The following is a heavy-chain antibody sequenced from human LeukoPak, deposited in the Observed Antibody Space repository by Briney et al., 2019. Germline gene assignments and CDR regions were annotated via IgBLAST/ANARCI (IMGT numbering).Heavy chain of an antibody. Sequence: PGGSXXLSCAASGFTFSSXXXXXVRQAPGXXXXXXXXISGSXXXXXXXDXXXXXXXXXXDNSKNTLYLQMNSLRAXDTAVYYCAKGSYSSGWYESDYWGQGTLVTVSS. V-gene: IGHV3-23*01. CDR1: GFTFSSXX. CDR3: AKGSYSSGWYESDY. J-gene: IGHJ4*02. D-gene: IGHD6-19*01. CDR2: ISGSXXXX.